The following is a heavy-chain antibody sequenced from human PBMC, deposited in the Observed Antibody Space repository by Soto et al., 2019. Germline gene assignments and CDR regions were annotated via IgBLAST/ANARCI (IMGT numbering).Heavy chain of an antibody. CDR3: ARPPVIDIVVSPHY. J-gene: IGHJ4*02. CDR1: GFTFSTYA. Sequence: GGSLRLSCAASGFTFSTYAMHWVRQPPRKGWEGVAVISYDGSTKHYEDSVKGRVTMSRDNSKNPLYLQMNSLIAEDTAVYYCARPPVIDIVVSPHYLGQGTLVTVSS. D-gene: IGHD2-15*01. V-gene: IGHV3-30*04. CDR2: ISYDGSTK.